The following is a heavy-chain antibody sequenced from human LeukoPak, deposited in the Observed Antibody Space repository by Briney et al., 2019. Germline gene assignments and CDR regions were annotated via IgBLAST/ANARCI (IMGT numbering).Heavy chain of an antibody. D-gene: IGHD4-17*01. CDR2: INSDGSST. CDR1: GFTFSSYW. J-gene: IGHJ3*02. CDR3: ARDPNYGDYLRADAFDI. V-gene: IGHV3-74*01. Sequence: TGGSLRLSCAASGFTFSSYWMHWVRQAPGKGLVWVSRINSDGSSTSYADSVKGRFTISRDNAKNTLYLQMNSLRAEDTAVYYCARDPNYGDYLRADAFDIWGQGTMVTASS.